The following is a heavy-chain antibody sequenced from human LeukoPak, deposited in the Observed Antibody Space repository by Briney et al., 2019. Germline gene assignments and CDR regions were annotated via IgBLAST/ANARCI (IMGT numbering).Heavy chain of an antibody. J-gene: IGHJ6*02. V-gene: IGHV3-11*05. CDR1: GFTFSDYY. CDR2: IRVTSTDI. Sequence: GGSLRLSCVVSGFTFSDYYMSWVRQAPGKGLEWMSYIRVTSTDIKIADSVKGRFTISRDNAQNTLYLQMNSLRAEDTAVYYCVRDNTNYNNYHCMDGWGQGTTVTVSS. CDR3: VRDNTNYNNYHCMDG. D-gene: IGHD2-8*01.